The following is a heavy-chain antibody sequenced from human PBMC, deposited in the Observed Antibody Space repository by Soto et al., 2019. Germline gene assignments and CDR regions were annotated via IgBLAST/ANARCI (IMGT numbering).Heavy chain of an antibody. CDR3: ASPFCYGGNGTKRYYYYGLDF. CDR2: IIPIFGTA. Sequence: SPVKVSCKAFGDTFSIYVVSWVRQAPEKGLEWMGGIIPIFGTANYAQKFQGRVTITADESTSTADMELSSLKSEDTAVYYCASPFCYGGNGTKRYYYYGLDFWGQGSTVTVSS. J-gene: IGHJ6*02. V-gene: IGHV1-69*13. D-gene: IGHD4-17*01. CDR1: GDTFSIYV.